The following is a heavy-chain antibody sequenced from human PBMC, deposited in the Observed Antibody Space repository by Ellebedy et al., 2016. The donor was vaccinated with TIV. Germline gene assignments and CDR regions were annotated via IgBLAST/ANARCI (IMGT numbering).Heavy chain of an antibody. D-gene: IGHD6-13*01. J-gene: IGHJ4*02. Sequence: AASVKVSCKASGGSFSSYTISWVRQPPGQGLEWMGGIMPIFGAADYAQKFQGRVTITADESTSTAYMELTSLRSEDTAVYYCARDQRTAPGLLGYWGQGTLVTVSS. CDR3: ARDQRTAPGLLGY. V-gene: IGHV1-69*13. CDR2: IMPIFGAA. CDR1: GGSFSSYT.